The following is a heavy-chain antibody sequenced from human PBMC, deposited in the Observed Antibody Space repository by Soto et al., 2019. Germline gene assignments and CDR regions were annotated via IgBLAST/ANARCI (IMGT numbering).Heavy chain of an antibody. V-gene: IGHV1-69*02. CDR3: ATSFGSGSRAFDY. CDR2: FNPILSFS. J-gene: IGHJ4*02. Sequence: QVQLVQPGAEVKKPGSSVKVSCKASGDTFNFYTINWVRQAPGLGLEWMGRFNPILSFSNSALKFQGRVTLTSDKXTSTAYMVLSSLRSEDTAIYYCATSFGSGSRAFDYWGQGALVTVSS. CDR1: GDTFNFYT. D-gene: IGHD3-10*01.